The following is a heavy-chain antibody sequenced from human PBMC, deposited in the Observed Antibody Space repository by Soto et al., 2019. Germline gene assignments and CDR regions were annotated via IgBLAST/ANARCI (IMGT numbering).Heavy chain of an antibody. D-gene: IGHD2-15*01. Sequence: SETLSLTCAVSGYSITNGYYWGWVRQPPGKGLEWIGSIYHSGNTYYNPSLKSRVTISLDTSNNQFSLKLTSATAADTAMYYCARVKLGGRGSFHYWGQRTLVTVSS. CDR3: ARVKLGGRGSFHY. J-gene: IGHJ4*02. V-gene: IGHV4-38-2*01. CDR2: IYHSGNT. CDR1: GYSITNGYY.